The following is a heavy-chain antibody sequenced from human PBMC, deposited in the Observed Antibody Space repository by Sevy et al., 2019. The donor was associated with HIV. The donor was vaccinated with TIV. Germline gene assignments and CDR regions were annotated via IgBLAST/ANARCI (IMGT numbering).Heavy chain of an antibody. V-gene: IGHV3-23*01. J-gene: IGHJ4*01. CDR3: AKDLWAIFALDY. Sequence: GGSLRLSCAASGFTFTSYSMNWVRQAPGTGLEWVSVISGSGGSTNYAHSVKGRFTIFKDISKNTRYLQMDSLEAEDTAVYYCAKDLWAIFALDYWGHGTLVTVSS. CDR1: GFTFTSYS. D-gene: IGHD3-3*01. CDR2: ISGSGGST.